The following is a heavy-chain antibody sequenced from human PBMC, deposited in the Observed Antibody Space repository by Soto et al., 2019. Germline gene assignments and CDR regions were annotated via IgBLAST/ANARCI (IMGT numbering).Heavy chain of an antibody. D-gene: IGHD1-7*01. Sequence: SETLSLTCAVSGGSFTSNNWWTWVRQPPGQGLEWIGEIYRTGGTNYNPSLKSRVTISLDKSENQFSLKVTSLTAADTAVYYCASRDPGTSVDYWGQGTLVTVSS. CDR1: GGSFTSNNW. J-gene: IGHJ4*02. CDR2: IYRTGGT. V-gene: IGHV4-4*02. CDR3: ASRDPGTSVDY.